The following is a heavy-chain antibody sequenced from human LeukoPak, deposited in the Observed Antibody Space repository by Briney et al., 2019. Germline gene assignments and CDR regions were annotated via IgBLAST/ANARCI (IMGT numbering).Heavy chain of an antibody. J-gene: IGHJ6*03. D-gene: IGHD3-10*01. CDR2: INHSGST. Sequence: SETLSLTCAVYGGSFSGYYWSWIRQPPGKGLEWIGEINHSGSTNYNPSLKSRVTISVDTSKNQFSLKLSSVTAADTAVYYCARLSITMVRGVSRYYYYYMDVWGKGTTVTISS. V-gene: IGHV4-34*01. CDR3: ARLSITMVRGVSRYYYYYMDV. CDR1: GGSFSGYY.